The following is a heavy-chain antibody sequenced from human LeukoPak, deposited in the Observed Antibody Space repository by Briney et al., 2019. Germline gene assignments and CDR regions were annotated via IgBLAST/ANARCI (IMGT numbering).Heavy chain of an antibody. V-gene: IGHV4-31*03. D-gene: IGHD1-26*01. CDR2: IYYSGTT. Sequence: PSQTLSLTCTVSGASISSGGYYWSWIHQHPGKGLEWIGYIYYSGTTYYNPSLKSRITISVDTSKNHFSLKLSSVTAADTAVYYCARSLSGTYATFDSWGQGTVVTVSS. J-gene: IGHJ4*02. CDR1: GASISSGGYY. CDR3: ARSLSGTYATFDS.